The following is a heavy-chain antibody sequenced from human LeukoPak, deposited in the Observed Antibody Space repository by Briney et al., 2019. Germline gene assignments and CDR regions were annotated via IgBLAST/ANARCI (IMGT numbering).Heavy chain of an antibody. CDR1: GYSIGSDFY. V-gene: IGHV4-38-2*02. Sequence: SSETLSLTCTVSGYSIGSDFYWGWIRQPPGKGLEWVASIYHSGSTYYNPSLKSRATISINTSQNRFSLKLTSVTAADTAVYYCGRDGGPFDPWGQGTLVTVSS. D-gene: IGHD3-3*01. CDR3: GRDGGPFDP. J-gene: IGHJ5*02. CDR2: IYHSGST.